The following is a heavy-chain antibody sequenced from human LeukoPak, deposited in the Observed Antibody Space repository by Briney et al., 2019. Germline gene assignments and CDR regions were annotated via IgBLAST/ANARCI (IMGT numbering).Heavy chain of an antibody. CDR2: INHSGST. J-gene: IGHJ6*02. V-gene: IGHV4-34*01. Sequence: SETLSLTCAVYGGSFSGYYWSWIRQPPGKGLEWIGEINHSGSTNYNPSLKSRVTISVDTSKNQFSLKLSSVTAADTAVYYRARGPRGSRGYYYGMDVWGQGTTVTVSS. CDR3: ARGPRGSRGYYYGMDV. CDR1: GGSFSGYY. D-gene: IGHD2-15*01.